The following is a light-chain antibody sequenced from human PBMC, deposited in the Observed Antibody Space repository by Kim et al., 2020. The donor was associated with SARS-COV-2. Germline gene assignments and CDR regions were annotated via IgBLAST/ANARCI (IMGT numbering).Light chain of an antibody. J-gene: IGKJ2*01. CDR1: QCISNY. CDR2: AAS. Sequence: SVSVGDRVTITCRASQCISNYLAWYQQKPGKVPKLLIYAASALQSGVPSRFSGSGSGTDFTLTISSLRPEDVATYYCQKYYSAPYTFGQGTKLEI. V-gene: IGKV1-27*01. CDR3: QKYYSAPYT.